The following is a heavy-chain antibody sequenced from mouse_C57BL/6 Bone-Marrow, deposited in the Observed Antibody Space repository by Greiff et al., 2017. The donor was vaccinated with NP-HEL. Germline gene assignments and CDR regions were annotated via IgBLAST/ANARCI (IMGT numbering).Heavy chain of an antibody. CDR3: ARSGYYGRGYAMDY. Sequence: QVQLKQSGAELARPGASVKLSCKASGYTFTSYGISWVKQRTGQCLEWIGEIYPRSGNTYYNEKFKGKATLTADKSSSTAYMELRSLTSEDSAVYFCARSGYYGRGYAMDYWGQGTSVTVSS. CDR1: GYTFTSYG. J-gene: IGHJ4*01. V-gene: IGHV1-81*01. D-gene: IGHD1-1*01. CDR2: IYPRSGNT.